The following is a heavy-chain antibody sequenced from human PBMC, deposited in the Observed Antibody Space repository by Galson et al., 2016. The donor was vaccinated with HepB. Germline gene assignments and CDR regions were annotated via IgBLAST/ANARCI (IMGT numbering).Heavy chain of an antibody. V-gene: IGHV3-9*01. D-gene: IGHD4-17*01. Sequence: SLRLSCAAPGFTFDDYAMHWVRQAPGKGLEWVSGISWNSDSIGYADSVKGRFTISRDNAKNSLYLQMNSLRAEDTAVYYCAKDISGDYDYYYAMDVWGQGTTVTVSS. CDR2: ISWNSDSI. CDR3: AKDISGDYDYYYAMDV. J-gene: IGHJ6*02. CDR1: GFTFDDYA.